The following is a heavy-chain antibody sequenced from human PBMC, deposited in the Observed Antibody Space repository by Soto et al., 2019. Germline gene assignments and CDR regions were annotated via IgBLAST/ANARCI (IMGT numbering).Heavy chain of an antibody. CDR3: ARDRTDSGYYTNWLDP. CDR1: GGTFGSDA. CDR2: IIPIFGTT. J-gene: IGHJ5*02. Sequence: GASVKVSFKASGGTFGSDAITWLRQAPGQGLEWVGRIIPIFGTTNYAQNLQGRVTISADKSTLTSYMELHSLTSDDTALYYCARDRTDSGYYTNWLDPWGQGTQVTAPQ. V-gene: IGHV1-69*06. D-gene: IGHD3-22*01.